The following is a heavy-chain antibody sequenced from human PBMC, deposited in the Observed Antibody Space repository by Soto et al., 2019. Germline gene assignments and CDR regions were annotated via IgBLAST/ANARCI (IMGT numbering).Heavy chain of an antibody. J-gene: IGHJ4*02. CDR2: INPSGGST. CDR1: GYTFTSYY. D-gene: IGHD6-13*01. CDR3: ARAMYSSSWYSPSDY. V-gene: IGHV1-46*01. Sequence: GASVKVSCKASGYTFTSYYMHWVRQAPGQGLEWMGIINPSGGSTSYAQKFQGRVTMTRDTSTSTVYMELSSLRSEDTAVYCCARAMYSSSWYSPSDYWGQGTLVTVSS.